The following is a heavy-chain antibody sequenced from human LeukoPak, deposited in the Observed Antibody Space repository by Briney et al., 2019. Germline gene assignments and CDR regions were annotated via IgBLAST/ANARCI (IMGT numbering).Heavy chain of an antibody. CDR1: IHTFTGYY. CDR2: INPNTGDT. J-gene: IGHJ4*02. Sequence: ASVKVSCKTSIHTFTGYYMHWVRQAPGQGLEWMGWINPNTGDTSFAQKFQGRVTLTRDTSISTAYMELSRLRSDDTAVYYCARVRWLQSLDYWGQGILVTVSS. D-gene: IGHD5-24*01. CDR3: ARVRWLQSLDY. V-gene: IGHV1-2*02.